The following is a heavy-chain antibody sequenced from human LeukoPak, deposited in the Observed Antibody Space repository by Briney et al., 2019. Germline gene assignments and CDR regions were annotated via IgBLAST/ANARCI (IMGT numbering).Heavy chain of an antibody. D-gene: IGHD4-17*01. CDR3: AREVYGDYSNWFDP. CDR1: GFTFSSYW. CDR2: IKQDGSEK. Sequence: GGSLRLSCAASGFTFSSYWMSWVRQAPGKGLEWVANIKQDGSEKYYVDSVKGRFTISRDNAKNSLYLQMNSLRAADTAVYYCAREVYGDYSNWFDPWGQGTLVTVSS. J-gene: IGHJ5*02. V-gene: IGHV3-7*03.